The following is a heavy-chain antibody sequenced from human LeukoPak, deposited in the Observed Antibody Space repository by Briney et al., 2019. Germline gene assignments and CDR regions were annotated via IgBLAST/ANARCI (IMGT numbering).Heavy chain of an antibody. Sequence: GGSLRLSCAASGFTVSSNYMSWVRQAPGKGLEWVAVISYDGSNKYYADSVKGRFTISRDNSKNTLCLQMNSLRAEDTAVYYCARDWMTTVTTGTLDYWGQGTLVTVSS. D-gene: IGHD4-17*01. J-gene: IGHJ4*02. V-gene: IGHV3-30-3*01. CDR2: ISYDGSNK. CDR1: GFTVSSNY. CDR3: ARDWMTTVTTGTLDY.